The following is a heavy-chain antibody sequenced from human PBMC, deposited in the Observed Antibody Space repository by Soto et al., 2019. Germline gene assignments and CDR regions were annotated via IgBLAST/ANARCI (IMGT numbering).Heavy chain of an antibody. CDR1: GYTFTSYG. D-gene: IGHD3-3*01. CDR3: ARWPDREVGYYDFWSDPNNPNFDY. CDR2: ISAYNGNT. J-gene: IGHJ4*02. Sequence: GASVKVSCKASGYTFTSYGISWVRQAPGQGLEWMGWISAYNGNTNYAQKLQGRVTMTTDTSTSTAYMELRSLRSDDTAVYYCARWPDREVGYYDFWSDPNNPNFDYWGQGTLVTVSS. V-gene: IGHV1-18*04.